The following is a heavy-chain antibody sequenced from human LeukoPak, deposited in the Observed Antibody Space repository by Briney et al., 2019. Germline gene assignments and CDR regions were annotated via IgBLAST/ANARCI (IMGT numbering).Heavy chain of an antibody. CDR3: AREAGAAIAAAGYNWFDP. CDR1: GYTFTGYY. V-gene: IGHV1-2*02. D-gene: IGHD6-13*01. CDR2: INPNSGGT. Sequence: ASAKVSCKASGYTFTGYYMHWVRQAPGQGLEWMGWINPNSGGTNYAQKFQGRVTMTRDTSISTAYMELSRLRSDDTAVYYCAREAGAAIAAAGYNWFDPWGQGTLVTVSS. J-gene: IGHJ5*02.